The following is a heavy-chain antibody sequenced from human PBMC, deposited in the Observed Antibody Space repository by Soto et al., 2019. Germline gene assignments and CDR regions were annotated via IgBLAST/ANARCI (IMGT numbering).Heavy chain of an antibody. CDR1: GYTFTSYG. J-gene: IGHJ6*02. V-gene: IGHV1-18*01. D-gene: IGHD3-10*01. CDR3: ARLHYYGSGSYGGYYYGMDV. Sequence: QVQLVQSGAEVKKPGASVKVSCKASGYTFTSYGISWVRQAPGQGLEWMGWISAYNGNTNYAQKLQGRVTMITDTSTSTAYMELRSLRSDDTAVYYCARLHYYGSGSYGGYYYGMDVWGQGTTVTVSS. CDR2: ISAYNGNT.